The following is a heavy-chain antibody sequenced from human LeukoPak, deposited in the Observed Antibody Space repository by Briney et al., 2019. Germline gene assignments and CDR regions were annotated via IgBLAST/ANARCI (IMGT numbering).Heavy chain of an antibody. CDR2: IYYSGNT. CDR3: ARVSFIPAVNFGWWFDP. D-gene: IGHD6-13*01. V-gene: IGHV4-59*01. CDR1: GGSISSYY. Sequence: PSETLSLTCTVSGGSISSYYWSWIRQPPGKGLEWIGYIYYSGNTNYNPSLKSRVTISVDTSKNQFSLKLSSVTAADTAVYYCARVSFIPAVNFGWWFDPRGQGTLVTVSS. J-gene: IGHJ5*02.